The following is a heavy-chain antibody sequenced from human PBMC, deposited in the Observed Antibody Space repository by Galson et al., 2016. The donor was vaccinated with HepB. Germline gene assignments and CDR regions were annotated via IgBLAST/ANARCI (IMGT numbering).Heavy chain of an antibody. CDR2: IYSSGNT. V-gene: IGHV3-53*01. CDR3: ARGGGAAAAA. Sequence: SLRLSCAASGLTVSNNYMRWVRQAPGKALEWVSLIYSSGNTRYADSVKGRFTISRDSSKNTVYLQMNSLRVDDTAVYYCARGGGAAAAAWGQGTLVTVSS. J-gene: IGHJ5*02. D-gene: IGHD6-13*01. CDR1: GLTVSNNY.